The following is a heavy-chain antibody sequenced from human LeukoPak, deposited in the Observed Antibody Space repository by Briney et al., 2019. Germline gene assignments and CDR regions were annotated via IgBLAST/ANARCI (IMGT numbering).Heavy chain of an antibody. J-gene: IGHJ4*02. CDR1: GYTFTTYA. Sequence: ASVKVSCEASGYTFTTYAIHWVRQAPGQRLEWMGWINVGNGNTKYSQKFQGRVTITRDTSASTAYMELSSLRSEDTAVYYCARERSFDYWGQGTLVTVSS. V-gene: IGHV1-3*01. CDR2: INVGNGNT. CDR3: ARERSFDY.